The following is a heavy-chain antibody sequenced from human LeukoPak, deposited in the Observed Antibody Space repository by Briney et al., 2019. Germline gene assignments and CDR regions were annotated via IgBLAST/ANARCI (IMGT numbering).Heavy chain of an antibody. Sequence: GGSLRLSCTGSGFPFINAWMNWVRQAPGKGLGWGGRIKSIADGGTIHYAAPVTDRFLISRDDSKNTLYLQMNGLKTEDTAVYYCTTVLTVTIAWGQGTLVTVSS. CDR1: GFPFINAW. V-gene: IGHV3-15*01. D-gene: IGHD4-17*01. CDR2: IKSIADGGTI. CDR3: TTVLTVTIA. J-gene: IGHJ5*02.